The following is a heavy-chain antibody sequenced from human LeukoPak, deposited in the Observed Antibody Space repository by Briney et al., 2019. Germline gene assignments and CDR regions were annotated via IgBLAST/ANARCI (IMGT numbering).Heavy chain of an antibody. Sequence: GASVTVSFEASGYRFTGYYIHWVRQAPGQGLEWMAWINPNSGGTNYAQNFQGRVTVTRDTSVSTAYMEVSRLRSDDTAVYYCARDRRGYYDSGSYYPLIWGQGTPVTVSS. CDR3: ARDRRGYYDSGSYYPLI. CDR1: GYRFTGYY. J-gene: IGHJ4*02. D-gene: IGHD3-10*01. V-gene: IGHV1-2*02. CDR2: INPNSGGT.